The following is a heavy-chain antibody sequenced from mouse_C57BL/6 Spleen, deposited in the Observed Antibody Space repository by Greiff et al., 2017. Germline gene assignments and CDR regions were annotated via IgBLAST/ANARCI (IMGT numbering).Heavy chain of an antibody. CDR1: GFSFTSSG. D-gene: IGHD3-2*02. J-gene: IGHJ3*01. CDR2: ICSGGST. Sequence: VQLQQSGPGLVQPSQRLSLPCTVSGFSFTSSGVHWVRQSPGKGLEWLGVICSGGSTDYNAAFISRLSISKDNSKSHVFFKMNSLQADDTAIYYCARNVNSSCPSWFAYWGQGTLVTVSA. CDR3: ARNVNSSCPSWFAY. V-gene: IGHV2-2*01.